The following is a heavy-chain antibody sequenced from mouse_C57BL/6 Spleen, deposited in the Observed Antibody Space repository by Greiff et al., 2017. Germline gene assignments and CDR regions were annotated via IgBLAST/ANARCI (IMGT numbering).Heavy chain of an antibody. CDR1: GYSITSGYY. Sequence: DVKLQESGPGLVKPSQSLSLTCSVTGYSITSGYYWNWIRQFPGNKLEWMGYISYDGSNNYNPSLKNRISITRDTSKNQFFLKLNSVTTEDTATYYWARLTVGSYWYFDVWGTGTTVTVSS. D-gene: IGHD1-1*01. J-gene: IGHJ1*03. CDR3: ARLTVGSYWYFDV. V-gene: IGHV3-6*01. CDR2: ISYDGSN.